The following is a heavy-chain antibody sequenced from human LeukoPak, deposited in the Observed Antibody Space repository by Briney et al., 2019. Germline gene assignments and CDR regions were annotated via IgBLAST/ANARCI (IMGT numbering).Heavy chain of an antibody. Sequence: GGSLRLSCAASGFTLTNYEMNWVRQAPGKGLEWVSYISNSGSIIYYADSVKGRFTISRDNAKNSLYLQMNSLRAEDTAVYYCARDRNMYGGNSGWFDPWGQGTLVTVSS. D-gene: IGHD4-23*01. CDR2: ISNSGSII. J-gene: IGHJ5*02. CDR3: ARDRNMYGGNSGWFDP. CDR1: GFTLTNYE. V-gene: IGHV3-48*03.